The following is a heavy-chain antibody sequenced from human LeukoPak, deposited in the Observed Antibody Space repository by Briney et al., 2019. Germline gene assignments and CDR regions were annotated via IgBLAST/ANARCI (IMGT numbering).Heavy chain of an antibody. CDR3: ARDIAAAGIDY. D-gene: IGHD6-13*01. CDR1: GFTFSNAW. Sequence: GGSLRLSCAASGFTFSNAWMSWVRQAPGKGLEWVGRIKSKTDGGTTDYAAPVKGRFTISRDNSKNTLYLQMNSLRAEDTAVYYCARDIAAAGIDYWGQGTLVTVSS. CDR2: IKSKTDGGTT. J-gene: IGHJ4*02. V-gene: IGHV3-15*01.